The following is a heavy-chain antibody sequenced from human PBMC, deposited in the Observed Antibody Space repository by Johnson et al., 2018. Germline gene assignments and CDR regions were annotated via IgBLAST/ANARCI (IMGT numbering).Heavy chain of an antibody. V-gene: IGHV1-8*01. CDR2: MNPNSGNT. J-gene: IGHJ3*02. D-gene: IGHD5-18*01. CDR1: GYTFTSYD. Sequence: QVQLVESGAEVKKPGASVKVSCKASGYTFTSYDINWVRQATGQGLEWMGWMNPNSGNTGYAQKFQGRVTMTRNTSISTAHMELSSLRSEDTAVYYCAREGRRDTAKFPFYIWGQGTMVTVSS. CDR3: AREGRRDTAKFPFYI.